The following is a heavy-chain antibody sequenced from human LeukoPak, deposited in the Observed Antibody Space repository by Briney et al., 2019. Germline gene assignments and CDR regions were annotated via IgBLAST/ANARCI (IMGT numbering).Heavy chain of an antibody. CDR3: ARQGVVGATGFDY. J-gene: IGHJ4*02. D-gene: IGHD1-26*01. V-gene: IGHV4-39*01. CDR2: IYYSGST. Sequence: SETLSLTCSVSGGSISGISYYWGWIRQPPEKGLEWIGHIYYSGSTYNNPSLESRVIISVDTSKNQFSLKLTSVTAADTAVYYCARQGVVGATGFDYWGQGTLVTVSS. CDR1: GGSISGISYY.